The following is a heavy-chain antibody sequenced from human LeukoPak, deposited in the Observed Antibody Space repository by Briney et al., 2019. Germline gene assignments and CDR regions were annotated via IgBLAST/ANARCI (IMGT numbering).Heavy chain of an antibody. CDR2: IFPSGGEL. CDR1: GFTFSTFA. V-gene: IGHV3-23*01. J-gene: IGHJ4*02. D-gene: IGHD2-8*02. Sequence: GGSLRLSCAASGFTFSTFAMIWVRQPPGKGLEWVSSIFPSGGELHYADSVRGRFTISRDNSKSTLSLQMNSLRAEDTAIYYCATYRQVLLPFESWGQGTLVTVSS. CDR3: ATYRQVLLPFES.